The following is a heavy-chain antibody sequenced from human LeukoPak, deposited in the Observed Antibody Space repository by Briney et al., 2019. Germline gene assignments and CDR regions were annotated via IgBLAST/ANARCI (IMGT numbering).Heavy chain of an antibody. Sequence: PSQTLSLTCTVSGGSISSGDDYWSWIRQPPEKGLEWIGYIYYSGSTNYNPSLKSRVTMSVDTSKNQFSLKLSSVTAADTAVYYCAREGRWELLGYFDYWGQGTLVTVSS. D-gene: IGHD1-26*01. CDR2: IYYSGST. J-gene: IGHJ4*02. CDR1: GGSISSGDDY. V-gene: IGHV4-30-4*01. CDR3: AREGRWELLGYFDY.